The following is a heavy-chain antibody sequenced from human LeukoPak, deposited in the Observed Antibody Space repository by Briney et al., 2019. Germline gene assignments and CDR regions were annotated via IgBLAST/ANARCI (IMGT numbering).Heavy chain of an antibody. CDR3: ACNYYDSSGYYADAFDI. CDR1: GGSISSYY. CDR2: IYYRAST. J-gene: IGHJ3*02. V-gene: IGHV4-59*01. Sequence: SETLSLTCTVSGGSISSYYWSWIRQPPGKGLEWIGYIYYRASTSYNPSLKSRVTISVDTSKNQFSLKLSSVTAADTALHYCACNYYDSSGYYADAFDIWGQGTMVTVSS. D-gene: IGHD3-22*01.